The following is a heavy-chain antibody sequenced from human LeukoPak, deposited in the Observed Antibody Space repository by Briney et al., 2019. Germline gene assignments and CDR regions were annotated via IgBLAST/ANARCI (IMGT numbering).Heavy chain of an antibody. CDR3: ARDHLRDSTGCYGRRGENCEDY. Sequence: SVKVSCKASGGTFSSYAISWVRQAPGQGLEWMGGIIPIFGTANYAQKFQGRVTITADKSTSTAYMELSSLRSEDTAVYYCARDHLRDSTGCYGRRGENCEDYWGQGTLVTVSS. CDR1: GGTFSSYA. V-gene: IGHV1-69*06. D-gene: IGHD2-2*01. J-gene: IGHJ4*02. CDR2: IIPIFGTA.